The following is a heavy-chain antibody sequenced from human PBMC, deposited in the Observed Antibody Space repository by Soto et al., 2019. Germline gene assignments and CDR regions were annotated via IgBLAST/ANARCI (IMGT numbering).Heavy chain of an antibody. Sequence: GGSLRLSCAASGFTFSSYWMSWVRQAPGKGLEWVANEKNYVGSVKGRFTIPRDNGKNSLYLQMNSLRAEDTAVYYCAREKSDTSGFYFWFDLWGQGTLVTVSS. CDR3: AREKSDTSGFYFWFDL. CDR2: EK. D-gene: IGHD6-19*01. CDR1: GFTFSSYW. J-gene: IGHJ5*02. V-gene: IGHV3-7*03.